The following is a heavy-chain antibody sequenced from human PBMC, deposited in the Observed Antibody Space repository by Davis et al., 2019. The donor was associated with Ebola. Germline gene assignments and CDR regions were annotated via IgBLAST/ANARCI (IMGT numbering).Heavy chain of an antibody. D-gene: IGHD4-17*01. CDR2: ITPFNGNT. J-gene: IGHJ3*02. V-gene: IGHV1-45*02. CDR3: ARWGVTKDAFDI. CDR1: AYTFTYRY. Sequence: SVKVSCKASAYTFTYRYLHWVLHAPGQALEWLGWITPFNGNTNYAQKFQDRVTITRDRSMSTAYMELSSLRSEDTAMYYCARWGVTKDAFDIWGQGTMVTVSS.